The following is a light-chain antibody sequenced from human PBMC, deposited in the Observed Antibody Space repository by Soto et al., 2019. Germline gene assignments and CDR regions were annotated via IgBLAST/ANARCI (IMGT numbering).Light chain of an antibody. J-gene: IGKJ1*01. CDR2: KAS. CDR1: QSISSW. V-gene: IGKV1-5*03. Sequence: DIQMTQSPSTLSASVGDRVTITCRASQSISSWLAWYQQKPGKAPKLLIYKASSLESGVLSRFSGSGSGTECSLTISSLQPDDFATYYCQQYNSYWTFGQGTKVAIK. CDR3: QQYNSYWT.